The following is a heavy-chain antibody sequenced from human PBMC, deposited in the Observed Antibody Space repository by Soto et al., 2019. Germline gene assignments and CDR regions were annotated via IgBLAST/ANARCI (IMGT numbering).Heavy chain of an antibody. J-gene: IGHJ6*03. V-gene: IGHV1-3*01. CDR3: ARETRNYYYYYMDV. CDR2: INAGNGNT. CDR1: GYTFTSYA. Sequence: ASVKVSCKASGYTFTSYAMHWVRQAPGQRLEWMGWINAGNGNTKYSQKFQGRVTITRDTSANTAYMELSSLRSEDTAVYYCARETRNYYYYYMDVWGKGTTVTVSS.